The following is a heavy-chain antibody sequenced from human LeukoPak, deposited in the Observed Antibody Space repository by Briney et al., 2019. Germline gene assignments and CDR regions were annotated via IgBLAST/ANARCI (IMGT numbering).Heavy chain of an antibody. Sequence: PGGSLRDSSVHPLDTFSVSATRTVRQALRKGLEWVSAISGSGGSAYYADSVRGGFTISRDNSTNTLYLQMNRLRAEDTAVYYFATQPYCTSYRSYEYFDYWGQGTLVTVSS. CDR3: ATQPYCTSYRSYEYFDY. V-gene: IGHV3-23*01. J-gene: IGHJ4*02. D-gene: IGHD2-8*01. CDR1: DTFSVSA. CDR2: ISGSGGSA.